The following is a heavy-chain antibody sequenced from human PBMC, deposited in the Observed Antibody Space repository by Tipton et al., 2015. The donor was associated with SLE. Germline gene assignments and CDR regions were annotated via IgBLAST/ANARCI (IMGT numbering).Heavy chain of an antibody. CDR2: IYYSGST. CDR3: ARVSSITNFGVVTRWFDP. CDR1: GGSISSYY. V-gene: IGHV4-59*01. Sequence: TLSLTCTVSGGSISSYYWSWIRQPPGKGLEWIGYIYYSGSTNYNPSLKSRVTISVDTSKNQFSLKLSSVTAADTAVYYCARVSSITNFGVVTRWFDPWGQGTLVTVSS. D-gene: IGHD3-3*01. J-gene: IGHJ5*02.